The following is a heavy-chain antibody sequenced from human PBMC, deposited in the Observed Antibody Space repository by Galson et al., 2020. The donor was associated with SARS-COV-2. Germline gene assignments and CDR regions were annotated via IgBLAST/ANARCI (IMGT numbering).Heavy chain of an antibody. V-gene: IGHV3-23*01. CDR3: APPREQQLVSGAFDI. CDR1: GFTFSSYA. J-gene: IGHJ3*02. Sequence: GGSLRLSCAASGFTFSSYAMSWVRQAPGKGLEWVSAISGSGGSTYYADPVKGRFTISRDNSKNTLYLQMNSLRAEDTAVYYCAPPREQQLVSGAFDIWGQGTMVTVSS. D-gene: IGHD6-13*01. CDR2: ISGSGGST.